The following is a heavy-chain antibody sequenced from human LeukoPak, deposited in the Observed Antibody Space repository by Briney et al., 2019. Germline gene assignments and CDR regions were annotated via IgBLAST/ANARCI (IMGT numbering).Heavy chain of an antibody. Sequence: PSETLSLTCAVYGGSFSGYYWSWIRQPPGKGLEWIGEINHSGSTNYNPSLKSRVTISVDTSKNQFSLKLSSVTAADTAVYYCARHGYIIRGYSGYRLTQFDYWGQGTLVTVSS. V-gene: IGHV4-34*01. D-gene: IGHD5-12*01. CDR3: ARHGYIIRGYSGYRLTQFDY. J-gene: IGHJ4*02. CDR1: GGSFSGYY. CDR2: INHSGST.